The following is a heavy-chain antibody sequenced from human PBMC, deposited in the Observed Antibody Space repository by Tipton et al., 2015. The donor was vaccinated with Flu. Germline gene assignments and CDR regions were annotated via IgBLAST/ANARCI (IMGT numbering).Heavy chain of an antibody. Sequence: TLSLTCAVSGYSISSGYYWGWIRQPPGKGLEWIGSIYHSGSTYYNPSLKSRVTISVDTSKSQFSLKLNSVTAADTAMYYCAGVGLLTHRLYWGQGTLITVSS. D-gene: IGHD3-9*01. CDR1: GYSISSGYY. J-gene: IGHJ4*02. CDR3: AGVGLLTHRLY. CDR2: IYHSGST. V-gene: IGHV4-38-2*01.